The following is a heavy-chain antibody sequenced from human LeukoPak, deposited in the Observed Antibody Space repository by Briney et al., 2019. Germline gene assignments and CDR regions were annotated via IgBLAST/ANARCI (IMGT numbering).Heavy chain of an antibody. CDR2: IVVGSGNT. CDR1: GFTFTSSA. Sequence: GASVKVSCKASGFTFTSSAMQWVRQARGQRLEWIGWIVVGSGNTNYAQKFQERVTITRDMSTSTAYMELSRLRSDDTAVYYCARDRRYCSSTSCYGWFDPWGQGTLVTVSS. D-gene: IGHD2-2*01. J-gene: IGHJ5*02. V-gene: IGHV1-58*02. CDR3: ARDRRYCSSTSCYGWFDP.